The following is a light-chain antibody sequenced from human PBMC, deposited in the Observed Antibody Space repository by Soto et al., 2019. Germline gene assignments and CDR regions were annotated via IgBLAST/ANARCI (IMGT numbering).Light chain of an antibody. CDR3: QHYATSPPFS. CDR1: QSVSSSY. J-gene: IGKJ3*01. Sequence: EIVLTQSPGTLSLSPGERATLSCRAIQSVSSSYLGWYQQKPGQAPRLLIYYASTRATGIPDRFSGSGSGTDFTLTISRLEPEDFAVYYCQHYATSPPFSFGPGTKVDI. V-gene: IGKV3-20*01. CDR2: YAS.